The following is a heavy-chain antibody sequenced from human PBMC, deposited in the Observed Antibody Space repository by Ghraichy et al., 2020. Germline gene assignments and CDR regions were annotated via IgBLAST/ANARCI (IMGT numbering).Heavy chain of an antibody. Sequence: SETLSLTCGVSDGSISSSNWWTWLRQPPGKGLEWIGQIYHSGDTNYNPSLRSRVTISEDKSKNEFYLRLSFVTAADAAVYYCARDRGYGDNDAFEIWGPGTVVAVSS. V-gene: IGHV4/OR15-8*01. J-gene: IGHJ3*02. CDR1: DGSISSSNW. CDR3: ARDRGYGDNDAFEI. CDR2: IYHSGDT. D-gene: IGHD4-17*01.